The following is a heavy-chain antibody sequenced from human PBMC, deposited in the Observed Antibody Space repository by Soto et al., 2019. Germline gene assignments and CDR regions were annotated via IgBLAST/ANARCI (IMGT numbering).Heavy chain of an antibody. CDR2: ITASGDKT. Sequence: EVQLLESGGGLVQPGVSLTLPCAASGFTFTSYAMNWVRQAPGKGLEWVSGITASGDKTYYADSVKGRFTISRDNSKNTLYLQMSSLRAEATAVYYCVKVSTSVAAPWYFDYWGQGTLVTVSS. CDR1: GFTFTSYA. V-gene: IGHV3-23*01. J-gene: IGHJ4*02. CDR3: VKVSTSVAAPWYFDY. D-gene: IGHD6-19*01.